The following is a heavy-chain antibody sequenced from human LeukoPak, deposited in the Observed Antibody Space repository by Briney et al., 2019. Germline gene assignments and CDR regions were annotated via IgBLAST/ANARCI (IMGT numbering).Heavy chain of an antibody. CDR3: ARDENGFDY. V-gene: IGHV4-34*01. Sequence: PSETLSLTCTVSGGSISRYYWSWIRQPPGKGLEWIGEINHSGSTNYNPSLKSRVTISVDTSKNQFSLKLNSVTAADTAVYYCARDENGFDYWGQGTLVTVSS. CDR2: INHSGST. CDR1: GGSISRYY. D-gene: IGHD2-8*01. J-gene: IGHJ4*02.